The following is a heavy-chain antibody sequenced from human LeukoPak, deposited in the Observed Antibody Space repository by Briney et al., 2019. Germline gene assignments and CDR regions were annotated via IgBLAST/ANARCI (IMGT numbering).Heavy chain of an antibody. Sequence: SETLSLTCTVSGGSISSYYWSWIRQPPGKGLEWIGYIYYSGSTNYNPSLKSRVTISVDTSKNQFSLKLSSVTAADTAVYYCARLNRVGPCDAFDIWGQGTMVTVSS. CDR2: IYYSGST. CDR1: GGSISSYY. CDR3: ARLNRVGPCDAFDI. D-gene: IGHD2-8*01. V-gene: IGHV4-59*08. J-gene: IGHJ3*02.